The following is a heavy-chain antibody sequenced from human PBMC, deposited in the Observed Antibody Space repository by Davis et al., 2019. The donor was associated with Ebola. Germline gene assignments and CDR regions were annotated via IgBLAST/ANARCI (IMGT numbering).Heavy chain of an antibody. Sequence: ASVKVSCKASGGTFSNYAISWVRQAPGQGLEWMGWISAYNGNTNYAQKLQGRVTMTTDTSTSTAYMELRSLRSDDTAVYYCARRSYDFWSGDDYWGQGTLVTVSS. CDR2: ISAYNGNT. D-gene: IGHD3-3*01. V-gene: IGHV1-18*01. J-gene: IGHJ4*02. CDR3: ARRSYDFWSGDDY. CDR1: GGTFSNYA.